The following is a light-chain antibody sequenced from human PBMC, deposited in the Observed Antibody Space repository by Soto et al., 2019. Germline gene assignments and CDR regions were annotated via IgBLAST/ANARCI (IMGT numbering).Light chain of an antibody. J-gene: IGKJ5*01. CDR2: GAS. CDR3: QQYGGSPSIT. Sequence: EIVLTQSPGTLSLSPGERATLSCRDSQSVSSRYLTWYQQKPGQARSLLIYGASRRATGIPDRFSGSGSGTDFTLTISRLEPEDFAVYYCQQYGGSPSITFGQGTRLEIK. V-gene: IGKV3-20*01. CDR1: QSVSSRY.